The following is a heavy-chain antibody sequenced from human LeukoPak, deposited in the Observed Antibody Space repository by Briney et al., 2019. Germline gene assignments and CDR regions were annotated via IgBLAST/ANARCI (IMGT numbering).Heavy chain of an antibody. J-gene: IGHJ4*02. CDR2: INHTGNT. CDR3: ARDRELHY. V-gene: IGHV4-34*01. Sequence: SETLSLTCAVYGGPFSGYLWTWVRQPPGKGLEWIGEINHTGNTNYNPSLKSRLTLSVDTSTKQFSLKLSSVTAADTAVYYCARDRELHYWGQGTLVTVSS. D-gene: IGHD1-26*01. CDR1: GGPFSGYL.